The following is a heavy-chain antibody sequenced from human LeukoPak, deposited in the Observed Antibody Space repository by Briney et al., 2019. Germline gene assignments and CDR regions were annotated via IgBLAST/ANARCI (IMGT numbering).Heavy chain of an antibody. CDR1: GGSLSSYY. CDR3: ARGTIGYDFWSGYYKDYYYYYMDV. CDR2: IYYSGST. J-gene: IGHJ6*03. D-gene: IGHD3-3*01. V-gene: IGHV4-59*01. Sequence: SETLSLTCTVSGGSLSSYYWSWIRQPPGKGLEWIGYIYYSGSTNYNPSLKSRVTISVDTSKNQFSLKLSSVTAADTAVYYCARGTIGYDFWSGYYKDYYYYYMDVWGKGTTVTVSS.